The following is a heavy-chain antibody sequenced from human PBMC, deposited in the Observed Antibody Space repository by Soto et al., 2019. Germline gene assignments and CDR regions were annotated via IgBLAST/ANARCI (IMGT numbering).Heavy chain of an antibody. Sequence: SETLSLTCTVSGGPISSGDYYWSWIRQPPGKGLEWIGYIYYSGSTYYNPSLKSRVTISVDTSKNQFSLKLSSVTAADTAVYYCARVNVVGYYYGMDVWGQGTTVTVSS. J-gene: IGHJ6*02. D-gene: IGHD3-22*01. CDR1: GGPISSGDYY. V-gene: IGHV4-30-4*01. CDR3: ARVNVVGYYYGMDV. CDR2: IYYSGST.